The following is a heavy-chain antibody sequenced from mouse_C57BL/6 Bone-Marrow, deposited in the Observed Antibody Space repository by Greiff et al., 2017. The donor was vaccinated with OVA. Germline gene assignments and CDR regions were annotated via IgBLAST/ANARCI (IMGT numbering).Heavy chain of an antibody. V-gene: IGHV1-64*01. Sequence: QVQLQQPGAELVKPGASVKLSCKASGYTFTSYWMHWVKQRPGQGLEWIGMFHPNSGSNNYNEKFKSKATLTVDNSSSTAYMHLSSLTSEDSAVYYCARRTVPFAYWGQGTLVTVSA. CDR2: FHPNSGSN. D-gene: IGHD4-1*01. CDR3: ARRTVPFAY. J-gene: IGHJ3*01. CDR1: GYTFTSYW.